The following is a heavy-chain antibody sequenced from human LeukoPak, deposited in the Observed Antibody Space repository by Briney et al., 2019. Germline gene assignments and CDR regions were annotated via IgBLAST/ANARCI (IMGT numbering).Heavy chain of an antibody. CDR1: GGSISGSSYY. CDR2: IYYSGST. D-gene: IGHD1-14*01. V-gene: IGHV4-39*02. CDR3: ARGLVKPRFRTYYYYGMDV. Sequence: SETLSLTCTVSGGSISGSSYYWGWIRQPPGKGLEWIGSIYYSGSTYYNPSLKSRVTISVDTSKNQFSLKLNSVTATDTAVYYCARGLVKPRFRTYYYYGMDVWGQGTTVTVSS. J-gene: IGHJ6*02.